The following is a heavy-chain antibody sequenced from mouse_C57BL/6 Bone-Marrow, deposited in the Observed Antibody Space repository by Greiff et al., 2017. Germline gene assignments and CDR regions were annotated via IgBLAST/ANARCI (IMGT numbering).Heavy chain of an antibody. J-gene: IGHJ4*01. CDR1: GYTFTSYW. CDR3: ARGGGYAMDY. V-gene: IGHV1-69*01. Sequence: QVQLQQPGAELVMPGASVKLSCKASGYTFTSYWMHWVKQRPGQGLEWIGEIDPSDSYPNYNQKFKGKSTLTVDKSSSTAYMQLSSLTSEDSAVYYCARGGGYAMDYWGQGTSVTVSS. CDR2: IDPSDSYP.